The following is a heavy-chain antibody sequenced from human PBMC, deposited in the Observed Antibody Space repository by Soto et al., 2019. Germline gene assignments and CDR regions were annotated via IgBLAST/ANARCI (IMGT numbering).Heavy chain of an antibody. D-gene: IGHD3-9*01. Sequence: ASVKVSCKASGYTFTDYYMHWVRQAPGQGLEWMGWINPNSGDTKYAQKFQGWVTMTRDTSISTAYMELSRLRSDDTAVFYCARGDYDILTHYYYYGMDVWG. V-gene: IGHV1-2*04. CDR3: ARGDYDILTHYYYYGMDV. J-gene: IGHJ6*02. CDR1: GYTFTDYY. CDR2: INPNSGDT.